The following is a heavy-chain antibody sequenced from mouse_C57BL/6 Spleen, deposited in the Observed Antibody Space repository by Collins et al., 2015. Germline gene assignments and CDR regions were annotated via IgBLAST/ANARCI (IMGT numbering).Heavy chain of an antibody. D-gene: IGHD3-2*02. CDR3: ARWDSSGSWFAY. CDR2: INPGSGGT. V-gene: IGHV1-54*01. Sequence: QVQLQQSGAELVRPGTSVKVSCKASGYAFTNYLIEWVKQRPGQGLEWIGVINPGSGGTNYNEKFKGKATLTADKSSSTAYMQLSSLTSEDSAVYFCARWDSSGSWFAYWGQGTLVTVSA. J-gene: IGHJ3*01. CDR1: GYAFTNYL.